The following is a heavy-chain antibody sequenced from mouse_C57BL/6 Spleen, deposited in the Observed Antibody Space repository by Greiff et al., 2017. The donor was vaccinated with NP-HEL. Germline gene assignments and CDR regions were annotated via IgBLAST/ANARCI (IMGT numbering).Heavy chain of an antibody. CDR2: IDPETGGT. D-gene: IGHD1-1*01. J-gene: IGHJ2*01. CDR3: TRYSSSLYYFDY. CDR1: GYTFTDYE. Sequence: QVQLQQSGAELARPGASVTLSCKASGYTFTDYEMHWVKQTPVHGLEWIGAIDPETGGTAYNQKFKGKAILTADKSSSTAYMELRSLTSEDSAVYYCTRYSSSLYYFDYWGKGTTLTVSS. V-gene: IGHV1-15*01.